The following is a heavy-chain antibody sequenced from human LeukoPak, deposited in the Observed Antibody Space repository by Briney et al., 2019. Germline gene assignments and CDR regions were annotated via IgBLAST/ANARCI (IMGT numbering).Heavy chain of an antibody. Sequence: GASVTVSCKASGYTFTSYGLSWVRQAPGQGLEWMGWISAYNGNTNYAQKLQGRVTMTTDTSTSTAYMELRSLRSDGTAVYYCVRVAATLANWFGPWGQGTLVTVSS. CDR3: VRVAATLANWFGP. D-gene: IGHD2-15*01. CDR1: GYTFTSYG. V-gene: IGHV1-18*01. J-gene: IGHJ5*02. CDR2: ISAYNGNT.